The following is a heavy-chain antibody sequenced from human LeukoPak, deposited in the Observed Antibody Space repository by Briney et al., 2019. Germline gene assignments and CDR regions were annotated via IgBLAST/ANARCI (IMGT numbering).Heavy chain of an antibody. D-gene: IGHD5-18*01. V-gene: IGHV3-15*01. Sequence: GGSLRLSCAASGFTFSNAWMSWVRQAPGKGLEWVGRIKSKTDGGTTDYAAPVKGRFTISRDDSKNTLYLQVNSLKTEDTAVYYCTTDLATWIQEGTGGYWGQGTLVTVSS. CDR3: TTDLATWIQEGTGGY. CDR2: IKSKTDGGTT. CDR1: GFTFSNAW. J-gene: IGHJ4*02.